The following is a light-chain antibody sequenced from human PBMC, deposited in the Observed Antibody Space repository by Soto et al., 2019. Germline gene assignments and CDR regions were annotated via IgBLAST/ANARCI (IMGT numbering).Light chain of an antibody. CDR3: QHYSSYPVT. V-gene: IGKV1-5*03. Sequence: DIQMTQSPSTLSAFVGDRVTITCRASQSISGSLAWYQQKPGKVPKLLIYKASSLQSGVPSRFSGSGSGTEFTLTISSLQPDDFASYYCQHYSSYPVTFGGGTKVEIK. CDR1: QSISGS. J-gene: IGKJ4*01. CDR2: KAS.